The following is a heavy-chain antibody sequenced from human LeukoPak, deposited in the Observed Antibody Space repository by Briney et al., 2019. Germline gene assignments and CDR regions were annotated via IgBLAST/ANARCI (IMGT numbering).Heavy chain of an antibody. Sequence: PSETLSLTCTVSGGSISSSSYYWGWIRQPPGKGLEWIGSIYYSGSTYYNPSLKSRVTISVDTSKNQFSLKLSSVTAADTAVYYCARVMDQNYDFWSGYEPNWFDPWGQGTLVTVSS. CDR3: ARVMDQNYDFWSGYEPNWFDP. CDR1: GGSISSSSYY. D-gene: IGHD3-3*01. J-gene: IGHJ5*02. V-gene: IGHV4-39*07. CDR2: IYYSGST.